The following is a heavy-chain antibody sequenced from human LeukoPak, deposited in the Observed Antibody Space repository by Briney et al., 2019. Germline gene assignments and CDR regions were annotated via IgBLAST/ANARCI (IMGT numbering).Heavy chain of an antibody. V-gene: IGHV3-43D*04. CDR3: ARGHRYSYGMDV. Sequence: GGSLRLSCAASGFTFDDYAMHWVRQAPGKGLEWVSLISWDGGSTYYADSVKGRFTISRDNAKNSLYLQMNSLRAGDTAIYYCARGHRYSYGMDVWGHGTTVTVSS. J-gene: IGHJ6*02. CDR1: GFTFDDYA. CDR2: ISWDGGST.